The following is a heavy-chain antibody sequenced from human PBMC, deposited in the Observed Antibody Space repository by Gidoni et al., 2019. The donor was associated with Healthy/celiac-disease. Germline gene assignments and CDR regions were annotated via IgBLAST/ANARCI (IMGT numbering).Heavy chain of an antibody. D-gene: IGHD2-2*01. CDR3: ASWDIVVVPAAMGHYYYGMDV. CDR2: IIPIFGTA. CDR1: GGTFSSYA. Sequence: QVQLVQSGAEVKKPGSSVKVSCTASGGTFSSYAISWVRQAPGQGLEWMGWIIPIFGTANYAQKFQGRVTMTADESTSTAYMELSSLRSEDTAVYYCASWDIVVVPAAMGHYYYGMDVWGQGTTVTVSS. J-gene: IGHJ6*02. V-gene: IGHV1-69*01.